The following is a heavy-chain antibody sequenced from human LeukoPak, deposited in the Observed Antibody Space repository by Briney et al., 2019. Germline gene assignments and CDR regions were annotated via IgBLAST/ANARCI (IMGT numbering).Heavy chain of an antibody. J-gene: IGHJ6*02. Sequence: EASVKVSCKASGGTFSSYAISWVRQAPGQGLEWMGRIIPILGIANYAQKFQGRVTITADKSTSTAYMELSSLRSEDTAVYCCASGRQPYGMDVWGQGTTVTVSS. CDR2: IIPILGIA. CDR1: GGTFSSYA. V-gene: IGHV1-69*04. CDR3: ASGRQPYGMDV. D-gene: IGHD1-26*01.